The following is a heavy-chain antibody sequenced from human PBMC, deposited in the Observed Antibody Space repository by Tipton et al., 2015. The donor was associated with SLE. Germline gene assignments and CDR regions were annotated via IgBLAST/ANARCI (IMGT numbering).Heavy chain of an antibody. Sequence: SLRLSCAASGFTFSNYAMHWVRQAPGKGLEWVGVLSYDGSHNSYADSVKGRFTISRDNSKNTLYLQMNSLRTGDTAVYYCAPLDYYFSRGFAYWGQGTLVTVSS. V-gene: IGHV3-30*04. J-gene: IGHJ4*02. D-gene: IGHD3-22*01. CDR1: GFTFSNYA. CDR2: LSYDGSHN. CDR3: APLDYYFSRGFAY.